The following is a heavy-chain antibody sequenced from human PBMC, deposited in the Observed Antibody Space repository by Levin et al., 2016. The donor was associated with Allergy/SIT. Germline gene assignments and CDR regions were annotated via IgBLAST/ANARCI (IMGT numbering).Heavy chain of an antibody. V-gene: IGHV1-69*13. J-gene: IGHJ4*02. D-gene: IGHD5-18*01. CDR2: IIPIFETA. CDR3: ASHVETVMVPEFDY. CDR1: GGSFRTYA. Sequence: SVKVSCKASGGSFRTYAFSWIRQAPGQGLEWMGGIIPIFETADYAQNFQGRVXITADQSTSTVYLELHSLTSDDTAVYYCASHVETVMVPEFDYWGQGTLVTVSS.